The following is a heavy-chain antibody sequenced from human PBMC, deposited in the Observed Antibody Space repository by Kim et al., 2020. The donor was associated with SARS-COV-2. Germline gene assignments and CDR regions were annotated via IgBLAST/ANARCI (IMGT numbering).Heavy chain of an antibody. D-gene: IGHD3-16*01. J-gene: IGHJ4*02. CDR3: AKDLILCGSYWDRLDY. CDR1: GFTFSSYA. CDR2: ISGSGGST. Sequence: GGSLRLSCAASGFTFSSYAMSWVRQAPGKGLEWVSAISGSGGSTYYADSVKGRFTISRDNSKNTLYLQMNSLRAEDTAVYYCAKDLILCGSYWDRLDYWGQGTLVTVSS. V-gene: IGHV3-23*01.